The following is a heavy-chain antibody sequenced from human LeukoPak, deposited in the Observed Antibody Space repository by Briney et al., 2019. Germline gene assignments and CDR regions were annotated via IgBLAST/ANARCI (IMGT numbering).Heavy chain of an antibody. CDR2: ISGSGGST. Sequence: GGSLRLSCAASGFTFSSYAMSWVRQAPGKGLEWVSAISGSGGSTYYADSVKGRFTISRDNSKNTLYLQMNSLRAEETAVYYCAMGFPYGDTKGYFQHWGQGTLVTVSS. V-gene: IGHV3-23*01. CDR3: AMGFPYGDTKGYFQH. D-gene: IGHD4-17*01. CDR1: GFTFSSYA. J-gene: IGHJ1*01.